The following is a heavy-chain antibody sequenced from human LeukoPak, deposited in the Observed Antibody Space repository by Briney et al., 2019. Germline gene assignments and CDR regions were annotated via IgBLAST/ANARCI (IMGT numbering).Heavy chain of an antibody. CDR1: GYTFTSYD. CDR3: AREVRYDSSGYYLRVNWFDP. CDR2: MNPNSGNT. J-gene: IGHJ5*02. D-gene: IGHD3-22*01. V-gene: IGHV1-8*03. Sequence: ASVKVSCKACGYTFTSYDINWVRQVTGQGLEWMGRMNPNSGNTGYAQKFQGRVTITRNTSISTAYMELSSLRSEDTAVYYCAREVRYDSSGYYLRVNWFDPWGQGTLVTVSS.